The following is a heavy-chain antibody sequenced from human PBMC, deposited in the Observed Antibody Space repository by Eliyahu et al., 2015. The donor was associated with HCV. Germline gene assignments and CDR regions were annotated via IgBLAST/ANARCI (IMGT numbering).Heavy chain of an antibody. V-gene: IGHV2-26*01. D-gene: IGHD2-15*01. CDR1: GFSLSNARMG. Sequence: QVTLKESGPVLVKPTETLTLTCTVSGFSLSNARMGVSWIRQPPGKALEWLAHIFSNDEDSFSPSLKNRLTISKDTSKSQVVLTMTNMDPVDTATYYCARIPRYYSGGTYYSGDWFDPWGRGTLVTVSS. CDR2: IFSNDED. J-gene: IGHJ5*02. CDR3: ARIPRYYSGGTYYSGDWFDP.